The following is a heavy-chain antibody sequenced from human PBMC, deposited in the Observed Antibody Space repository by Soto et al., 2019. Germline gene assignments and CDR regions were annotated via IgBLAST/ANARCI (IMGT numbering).Heavy chain of an antibody. V-gene: IGHV1-18*01. CDR2: ISAYNGNT. CDR3: ARAPGVDTVATITSAWFDP. J-gene: IGHJ5*02. Sequence: RASVKVSCKASGYTFTSYGISWVRQAPEQGLEWMGWISAYNGNTNYAQKLQGRVTMTTDTSTSTAYMELRSLRSDDTAVYYCARAPGVDTVATITSAWFDPWGQGTLVTVSS. CDR1: GYTFTSYG. D-gene: IGHD5-12*01.